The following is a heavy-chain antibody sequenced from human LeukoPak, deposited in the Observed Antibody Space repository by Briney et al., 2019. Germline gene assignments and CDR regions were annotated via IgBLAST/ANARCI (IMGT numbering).Heavy chain of an antibody. Sequence: KTSETLSLTCAVYGGSFSGYYWSWIRQPPGKGLEWIGEINHSGSTNYNPSLKSRVTISVDTSKNQFSLKLSSVTAADTAVYYCARVRHRGYSYGLPADGYWGQGTLVTVSS. CDR1: GGSFSGYY. V-gene: IGHV4-34*01. CDR2: INHSGST. CDR3: ARVRHRGYSYGLPADGY. J-gene: IGHJ4*02. D-gene: IGHD5-18*01.